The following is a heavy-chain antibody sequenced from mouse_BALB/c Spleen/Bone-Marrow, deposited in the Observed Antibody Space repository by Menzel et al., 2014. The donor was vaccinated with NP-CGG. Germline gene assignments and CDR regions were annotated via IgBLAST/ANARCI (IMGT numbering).Heavy chain of an antibody. J-gene: IGHJ3*01. CDR2: INPDRRTI. Sequence: EVMLVESGGGLVQPGGSLKLSCAASGFDFSTFWMSWVRQAPGKGLEWIGEINPDRRTINYSPSLKDEFVISRDNAKNTLYLLMSKVRSEDTALYYCARLHYYGYGAYWGQGTLVTVSA. V-gene: IGHV4-1*02. CDR3: ARLHYYGYGAY. CDR1: GFDFSTFW. D-gene: IGHD1-2*01.